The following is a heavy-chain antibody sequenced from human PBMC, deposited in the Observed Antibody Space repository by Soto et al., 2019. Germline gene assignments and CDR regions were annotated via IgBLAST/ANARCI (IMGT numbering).Heavy chain of an antibody. CDR2: IWYDGSNK. V-gene: IGHV3-33*01. D-gene: IGHD4-17*01. CDR1: GFTFSSYG. Sequence: QVQLVESGGGVVQPGRSLRLSCAASGFTFSSYGMHWVRQAPGKGLEWVAVIWYDGSNKYYADSVKGRFTISRDNSKNTLYLQMNSLSAEDTAVYYCARGKIYGDLVDYWGQGTLVTVSS. J-gene: IGHJ4*02. CDR3: ARGKIYGDLVDY.